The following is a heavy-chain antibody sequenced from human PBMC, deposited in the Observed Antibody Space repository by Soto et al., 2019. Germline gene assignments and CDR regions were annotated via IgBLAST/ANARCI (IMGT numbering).Heavy chain of an antibody. CDR2: ISYDGSNK. V-gene: IGHV3-30*18. D-gene: IGHD3-9*01. J-gene: IGHJ3*02. CDR1: GFTFSSYG. Sequence: GGSLRLSCAASGFTFSSYGMHWVRQAPGKGLEWVAVISYDGSNKYYADSVKGRFTISRDNSKNTLYLQMNSLRAEDTAVYYCAKGQKRYFDWLEGAFDIWGQGTMVTVSS. CDR3: AKGQKRYFDWLEGAFDI.